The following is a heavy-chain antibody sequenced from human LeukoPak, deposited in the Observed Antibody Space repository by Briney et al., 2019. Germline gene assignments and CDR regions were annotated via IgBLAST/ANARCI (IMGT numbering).Heavy chain of an antibody. V-gene: IGHV1-2*02. CDR2: INPNSGGT. Sequence: ASVKVSCKASGYTFTGYYMHWVRQAPGQGLEWMGWINPNSGGTNYAQKFQGRVTMTRDTSISTAYMELSRLRSDDAAVYYRARELYWELLAHFDCWGQGTLVTVSS. J-gene: IGHJ4*02. CDR3: ARELYWELLAHFDC. CDR1: GYTFTGYY. D-gene: IGHD1-26*01.